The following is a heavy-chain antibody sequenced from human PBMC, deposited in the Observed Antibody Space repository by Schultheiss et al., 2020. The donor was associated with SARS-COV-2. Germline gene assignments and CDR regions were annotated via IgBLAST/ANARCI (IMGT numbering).Heavy chain of an antibody. CDR3: ARARNDYVWGRGFDP. J-gene: IGHJ5*02. CDR1: GYTFTSYG. CDR2: ISAYNGNT. D-gene: IGHD3-16*01. Sequence: ASVKVSCKASGYTFTSYGISWVRQAPGQGLEWMGWISAYNGNTNYAQKLQGRVTMTTDTSTSTAYMELRSLRSDDTAVYYCARARNDYVWGRGFDPWGQGTLVTVSS. V-gene: IGHV1-18*01.